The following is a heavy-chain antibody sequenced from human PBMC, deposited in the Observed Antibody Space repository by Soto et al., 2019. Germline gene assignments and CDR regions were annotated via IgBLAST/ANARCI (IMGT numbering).Heavy chain of an antibody. J-gene: IGHJ6*03. CDR1: GFTFSNHW. Sequence: EVQVVESGGGFVQPGGSLRLSCAASGFTFSNHWMTWVRQAPGKGLEWVANIKQDGSEKYYVDSVKGRFTLSRDNAKNSLYLQMNSLRAEDTAVYYCARDSAYCRSTSCYLSYYYYMDVWGKGTTVTVSS. CDR3: ARDSAYCRSTSCYLSYYYYMDV. CDR2: IKQDGSEK. D-gene: IGHD2-2*01. V-gene: IGHV3-7*01.